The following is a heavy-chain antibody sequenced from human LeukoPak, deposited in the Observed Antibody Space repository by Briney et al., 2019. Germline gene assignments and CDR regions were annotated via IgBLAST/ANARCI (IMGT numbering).Heavy chain of an antibody. D-gene: IGHD2-21*02. J-gene: IGHJ4*02. CDR1: GFTFSSYA. CDR2: ISGSGGST. CDR3: AKRWYCGGDCSAAYYFDH. V-gene: IGHV3-23*01. Sequence: GGSLRLSCAASGFTFSSYAMSWVRQAPGKGLEWVSAISGSGGSTYYADSVKGRFTISRDNSKNTLYLQMNSLRAEDTAVYYCAKRWYCGGDCSAAYYFDHWGQGTLVTVSS.